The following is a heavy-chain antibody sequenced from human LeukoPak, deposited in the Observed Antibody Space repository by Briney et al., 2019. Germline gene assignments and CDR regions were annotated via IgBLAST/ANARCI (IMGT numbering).Heavy chain of an antibody. Sequence: GGSLRLSCAASGFTFSSYAMHWVCQAPGKGLEWVAVISYDGSNKYYADSVKGRFTISRDNSKNTLYLQMNSLRAEDTAVYYCANLEPDYGDYRGAFDIWGQGTMVTVSS. J-gene: IGHJ3*02. CDR1: GFTFSSYA. D-gene: IGHD4-17*01. CDR2: ISYDGSNK. CDR3: ANLEPDYGDYRGAFDI. V-gene: IGHV3-30-3*01.